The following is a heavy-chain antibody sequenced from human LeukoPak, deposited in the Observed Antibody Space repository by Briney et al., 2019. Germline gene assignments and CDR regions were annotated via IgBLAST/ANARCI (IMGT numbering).Heavy chain of an antibody. J-gene: IGHJ4*02. Sequence: GGSLRLSCAASGFTFSSHWMDWVRQAPGKGLEWVANIKQDGSESYYLDSVKGRFTISRDNAKSSLYLQMDSLRAEDTAVYYCARRYSSGWYYFDYWGQGTLVTVSS. CDR1: GFTFSSHW. CDR2: IKQDGSES. D-gene: IGHD6-19*01. V-gene: IGHV3-7*01. CDR3: ARRYSSGWYYFDY.